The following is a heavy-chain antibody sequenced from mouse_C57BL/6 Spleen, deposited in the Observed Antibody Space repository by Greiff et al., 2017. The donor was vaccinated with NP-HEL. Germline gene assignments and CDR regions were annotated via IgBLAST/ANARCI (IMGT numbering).Heavy chain of an antibody. CDR3: ARLGIYYYGSSPHYFDY. Sequence: QVQLQQSGAELVKPGASVKMSCKASGYTFTSYWITWVKQRPGQGLEWIGDIYPGSGSTNYNEKFKSKATLTVDTSSSTAYMQLSSLTSEDSAVYYCARLGIYYYGSSPHYFDYWGQGTTLTVSS. CDR1: GYTFTSYW. D-gene: IGHD1-1*01. CDR2: IYPGSGST. J-gene: IGHJ2*01. V-gene: IGHV1-55*01.